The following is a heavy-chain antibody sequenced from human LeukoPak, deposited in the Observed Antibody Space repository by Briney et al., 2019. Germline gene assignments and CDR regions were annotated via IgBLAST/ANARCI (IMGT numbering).Heavy chain of an antibody. J-gene: IGHJ6*02. CDR3: ACVSTVTALYYYYYGMDV. Sequence: PGGSLRLSCAASGFTVSSNYMSWVRQAPGKGLEWVSVIYSGGSTYYADSVKGRFTISRDNSKNTLYLQMNSLRAEDTAVYYCACVSTVTALYYYYYGMDVWGQGTTVTVSS. CDR1: GFTVSSNY. V-gene: IGHV3-53*01. CDR2: IYSGGST. D-gene: IGHD4-17*01.